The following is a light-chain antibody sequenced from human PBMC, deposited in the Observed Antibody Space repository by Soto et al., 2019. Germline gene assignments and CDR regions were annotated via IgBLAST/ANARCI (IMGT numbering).Light chain of an antibody. CDR3: QSYDKRLTAYV. Sequence: QSVLTQPPSVSAAPGQKVTISCSGSSSNIGNNYVSWYQQLPGTAPKLLISDNKKRPSGIPDRFSGSKSGTSASLAITGLQAEDEGHYYCQSYDKRLTAYVFGTGTKVTVL. V-gene: IGLV1-51*01. J-gene: IGLJ1*01. CDR1: SSNIGNNY. CDR2: DNK.